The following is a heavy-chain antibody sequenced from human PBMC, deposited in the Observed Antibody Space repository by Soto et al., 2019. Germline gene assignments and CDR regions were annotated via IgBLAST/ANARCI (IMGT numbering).Heavy chain of an antibody. V-gene: IGHV1-69*01. CDR3: ARTQGSSTSLDIDYYFYYGMDV. CDR2: IIPISGTA. J-gene: IGHJ6*02. Sequence: QVQLVQSGAEVKKPGSSVKVSCKASGGTFSSYAISWVRQAPGQGLEWMGGIIPISGTANYAQKFQGRVNMAAEEATSTADREERSLRSEDTAVYYYARTQGSSTSLDIDYYFYYGMDVVGQWTTVTVSS. D-gene: IGHD2-2*01. CDR1: GGTFSSYA.